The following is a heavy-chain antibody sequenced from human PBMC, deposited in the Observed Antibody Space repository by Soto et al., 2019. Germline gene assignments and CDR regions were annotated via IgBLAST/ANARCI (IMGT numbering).Heavy chain of an antibody. D-gene: IGHD3-3*01. J-gene: IGHJ6*02. CDR1: GFTFSDYY. CDR2: ISSSGSTI. Sequence: PGGSLRLSCAASGFTFSDYYMSWIRQAPGKGLEWVSYISSSGSTIYYADSVKGRFTISRDNAKNSLYLQMNSLRAEDTAVYYCARDLGEGRDFWSGYGMDVWGQGTTVTVSS. V-gene: IGHV3-11*01. CDR3: ARDLGEGRDFWSGYGMDV.